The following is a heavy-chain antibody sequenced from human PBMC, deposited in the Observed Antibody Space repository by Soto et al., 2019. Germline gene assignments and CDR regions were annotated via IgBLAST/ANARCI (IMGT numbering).Heavy chain of an antibody. CDR3: ARDQTAAGTVDY. CDR2: INPSGGST. J-gene: IGHJ4*02. CDR1: GYTFTSYY. D-gene: IGHD6-13*01. V-gene: IGHV1-46*01. Sequence: QVQLVQSGAEVKKPGASVKVSCKASGYTFTSYYMHWVRQAPGQGLEWMGIINPSGGSTSYAQKLQGRVTMTTDTSTRTAYMELRSLRSDNTAVYYCARDQTAAGTVDYWGQGTLVTVSS.